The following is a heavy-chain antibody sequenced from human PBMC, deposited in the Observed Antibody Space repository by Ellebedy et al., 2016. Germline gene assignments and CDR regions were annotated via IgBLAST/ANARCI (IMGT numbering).Heavy chain of an antibody. V-gene: IGHV3-53*01. Sequence: GESLKISCAASGFTLNNYAMTWIRQAPGKGLDWVSVIYVGGSTYYADSVKGRFIISRDNSKNTLFLQMNGLRAEDTAVYYCVTPGGFVGAFSQWGQGTLVIVSS. J-gene: IGHJ4*02. CDR2: IYVGGST. D-gene: IGHD3-16*01. CDR3: VTPGGFVGAFSQ. CDR1: GFTLNNYA.